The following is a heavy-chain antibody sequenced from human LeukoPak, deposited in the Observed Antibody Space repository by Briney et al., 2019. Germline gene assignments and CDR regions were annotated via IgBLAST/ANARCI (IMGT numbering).Heavy chain of an antibody. V-gene: IGHV1-18*01. CDR3: VRVVADYVWGSYRPLSFDY. CDR1: GYTFTSYG. Sequence: ASVKVSCKASGYTFTSYGISWVRQAPGQGLEWMGWISTYNGNTNYAQKLQGRVTMTTDTSTSTAYMELRSLRSDDTAVYYCVRVVADYVWGSYRPLSFDYWGQGTLVTVSS. D-gene: IGHD3-16*02. CDR2: ISTYNGNT. J-gene: IGHJ4*02.